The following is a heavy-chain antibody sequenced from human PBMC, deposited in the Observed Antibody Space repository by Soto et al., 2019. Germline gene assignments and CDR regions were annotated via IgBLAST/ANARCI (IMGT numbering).Heavy chain of an antibody. V-gene: IGHV3-30-3*01. CDR3: ARGADTAMALNA. Sequence: GGSLRLSCAASGFTFSSYAMHWVRQAPGKGLEWVAVISYDGSNKYYADSVKGRFTISRDNSKNTLYLQMNSLRAEDTAVYYCARGADTAMALNAWGQGTLVTVSS. J-gene: IGHJ5*02. D-gene: IGHD5-18*01. CDR1: GFTFSSYA. CDR2: ISYDGSNK.